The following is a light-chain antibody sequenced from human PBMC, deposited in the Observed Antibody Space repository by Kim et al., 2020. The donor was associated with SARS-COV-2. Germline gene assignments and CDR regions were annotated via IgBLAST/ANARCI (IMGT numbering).Light chain of an antibody. J-gene: IGKJ5*01. CDR2: DAS. CDR1: QSVSSY. V-gene: IGKV3-11*01. CDR3: QQRINSPPRT. Sequence: EIVLTQSPATLSLSPGERATLSCRASQSVSSYLAWYQQKPGQAPRLLIYDASNRATGVPARFSGSGSGTDFTLTISSLEPEDFAVYYCQQRINSPPRTFGQRTPLEIK.